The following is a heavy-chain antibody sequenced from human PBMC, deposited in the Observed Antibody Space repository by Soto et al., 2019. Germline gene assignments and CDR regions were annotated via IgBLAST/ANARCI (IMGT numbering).Heavy chain of an antibody. V-gene: IGHV1-2*02. CDR2: INPNSGGT. CDR1: GYTFTGYY. CDR3: AREGGGGRLVVY. Sequence: QVQLVQSGAEVKKPGASVKVSCKASGYTFTGYYMHWVRQAPGQGLEWMGCINPNSGGTNYAQKLQGRVTMTRDTSISTAYMELSRLTSDDTAVYYCAREGGGGRLVVYWGLGTLVTVSS. D-gene: IGHD3-16*01. J-gene: IGHJ4*02.